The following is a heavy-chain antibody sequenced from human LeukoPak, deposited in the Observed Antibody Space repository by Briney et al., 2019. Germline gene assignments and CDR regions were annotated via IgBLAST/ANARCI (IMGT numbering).Heavy chain of an antibody. D-gene: IGHD2-15*01. CDR2: IYGSGST. CDR1: GGSIRSY. CDR3: ARNSCPSGSCYENRGYFDY. V-gene: IGHV4-4*07. Sequence: SETLSLTCTVSGGSIRSYWSWIRQPAGKGLEWIGRIYGSGSTDYNPSLKSRVTMSIDTSKNQFSLKLSSVTAADTAVYYCARNSCPSGSCYENRGYFDYWGQGTLVTVSS. J-gene: IGHJ4*02.